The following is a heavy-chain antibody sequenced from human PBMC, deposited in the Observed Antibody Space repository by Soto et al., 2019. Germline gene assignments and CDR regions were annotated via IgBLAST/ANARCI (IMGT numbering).Heavy chain of an antibody. CDR2: IYETGAA. D-gene: IGHD6-19*01. V-gene: IGHV4-4*02. CDR1: GGSISSTNW. CDR3: ARMPAAISGWYLGWFDP. Sequence: QVQLQESGPGLVKPWGTLSLTCTVSGGSISSTNWWTWVRQPPGKWLEWIGEIYETGAANYNPSLRSRVIISVDKSKNQFSLKVTSVTAAATAVYYCARMPAAISGWYLGWFDPWGQGTLVTVSS. J-gene: IGHJ5*02.